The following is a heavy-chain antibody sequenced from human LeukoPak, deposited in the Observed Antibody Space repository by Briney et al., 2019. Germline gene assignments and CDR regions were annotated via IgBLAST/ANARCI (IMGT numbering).Heavy chain of an antibody. J-gene: IGHJ3*02. CDR3: ARDITGAFDI. V-gene: IGHV3-33*01. CDR1: GFTFSSYG. Sequence: GRSLRLSCAASGFTFSSYGMHWVRQARGKGLEWVAVIWYDGSNKYYVDSVKGRFTISRDNSKNTLYLQMNSLRAEDTAVYYCARDITGAFDIWGQGTMATVSS. CDR2: IWYDGSNK. D-gene: IGHD1-14*01.